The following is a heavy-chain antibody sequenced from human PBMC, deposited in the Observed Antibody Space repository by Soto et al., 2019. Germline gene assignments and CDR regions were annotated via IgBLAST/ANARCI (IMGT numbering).Heavy chain of an antibody. Sequence: QVQLQESGPGLVKPSETLSLTCNVSGGSISSYYWSWIRQPPGKGLEWIGYIYYSGSTNYNPSLKSRVTISVDTSKNQFSLELSSVTAADTAVYYCARDNGSSLEYYDGMDVWGQVTTVTVSS. V-gene: IGHV4-59*01. D-gene: IGHD6-13*01. CDR1: GGSISSYY. CDR2: IYYSGST. CDR3: ARDNGSSLEYYDGMDV. J-gene: IGHJ6*02.